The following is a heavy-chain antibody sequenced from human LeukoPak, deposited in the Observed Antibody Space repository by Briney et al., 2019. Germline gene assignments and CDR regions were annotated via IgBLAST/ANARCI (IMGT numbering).Heavy chain of an antibody. CDR2: INPNSGGT. D-gene: IGHD1-26*01. Sequence: GASVTVSFKASGYTFTVYYMHWVRQAPGQGLEWMGWINPNSGGTNYAQKFQGRVTMTRDTSISTAYMELSRLRSDDTAVYYCAITRIVGATGFDYWGQGTLVTVSS. V-gene: IGHV1-2*02. J-gene: IGHJ4*02. CDR3: AITRIVGATGFDY. CDR1: GYTFTVYY.